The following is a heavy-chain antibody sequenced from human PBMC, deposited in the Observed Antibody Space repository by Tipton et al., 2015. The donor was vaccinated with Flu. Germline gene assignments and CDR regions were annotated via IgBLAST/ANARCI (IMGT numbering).Heavy chain of an antibody. J-gene: IGHJ4*02. CDR3: ARAPDSIVGATVFDY. CDR1: GGSISSYY. CDR2: IYYSGST. Sequence: TLSLTCTVSGGSISSYYWSWIRQPPGKGLEWIGYIYYSGSTNYNPPLKSRVTISVDTSKNQFSLKLSSVTAADMAVYYCARAPDSIVGATVFDYWGQGTLVTVSS. V-gene: IGHV4-59*01. D-gene: IGHD1-26*01.